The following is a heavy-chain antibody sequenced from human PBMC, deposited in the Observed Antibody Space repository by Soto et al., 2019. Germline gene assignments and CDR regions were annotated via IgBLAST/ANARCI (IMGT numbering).Heavy chain of an antibody. D-gene: IGHD2-21*02. V-gene: IGHV5-10-1*01. Sequence: PGESLKISCKGSGYSFTSYWISWVRQMPGKGLEWMGRIDPSDSYTNYSPSFQGHVTISADKSISTAYLQWSSLKASATAMYYCAIDCGGDCYSVDYWGQGTLVTVSS. CDR1: GYSFTSYW. CDR3: AIDCGGDCYSVDY. CDR2: IDPSDSYT. J-gene: IGHJ4*02.